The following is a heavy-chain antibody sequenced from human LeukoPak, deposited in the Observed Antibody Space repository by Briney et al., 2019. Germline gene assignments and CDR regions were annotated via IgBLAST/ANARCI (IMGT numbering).Heavy chain of an antibody. CDR2: ISYDGSNK. J-gene: IGHJ4*02. V-gene: IGHV3-30-3*01. D-gene: IGHD4-17*01. CDR3: ARAGGSTVSHSDY. CDR1: GFTFSSYA. Sequence: PGGSLRLSCAASGFTFSSYAMHWVRQRPGKGLEWVAVISYDGSNKYYADSVKGRFTISRDNSKNTLYLQMNSLRAEDTAVYYCARAGGSTVSHSDYWGQGTLVTVSS.